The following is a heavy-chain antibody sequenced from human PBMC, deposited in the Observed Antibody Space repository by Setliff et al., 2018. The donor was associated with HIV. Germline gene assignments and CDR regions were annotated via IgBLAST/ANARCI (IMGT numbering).Heavy chain of an antibody. CDR2: IYSTGST. V-gene: IGHV4-59*11. CDR1: GASISSHY. J-gene: IGHJ6*03. Sequence: PSETLSLTCTVSGASISSHYWSWIRQSPGKELEWIGYIYSTGSTNYNPSLQSRVSISMDASKNKFSLKVTSVTSADTAVYYCAKQYSMYYYYYMDVWGKGTTVTVSS. D-gene: IGHD6-6*01. CDR3: AKQYSMYYYYYMDV.